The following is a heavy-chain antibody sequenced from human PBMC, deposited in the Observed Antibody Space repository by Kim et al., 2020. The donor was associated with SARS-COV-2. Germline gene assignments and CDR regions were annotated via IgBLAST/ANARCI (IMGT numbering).Heavy chain of an antibody. V-gene: IGHV4-39*01. D-gene: IGHD1-1*01. J-gene: IGHJ3*02. CDR1: GGSLGSTTYY. CDR3: ARQRATGDAFDI. CDR2: IYYTGIT. Sequence: SETLSLTCTVSGGSLGSTTYYWGWIRQPPGKGLAWIGSIYYTGITYDNPSLKSRVTISVDTSKNQFSLKLSSVTAADTAIYYCARQRATGDAFDIWGQGT.